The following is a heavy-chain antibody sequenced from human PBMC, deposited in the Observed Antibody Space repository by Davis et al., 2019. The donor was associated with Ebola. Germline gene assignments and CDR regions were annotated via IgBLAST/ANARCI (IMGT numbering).Heavy chain of an antibody. CDR3: ARGLMVYATAIDY. CDR2: ISSNGGST. CDR1: GFTFSSYA. J-gene: IGHJ4*02. D-gene: IGHD2-8*01. V-gene: IGHV3-64*01. Sequence: PGGSLRLSCAASGFTFSSYAMHWVRQAPGKGLESVSAISSNGGSTYYANSVKGRFTISRDNSKNTLYLQMGSLRAEDMAVYYCARGLMVYATAIDYWGQGTLVTVSS.